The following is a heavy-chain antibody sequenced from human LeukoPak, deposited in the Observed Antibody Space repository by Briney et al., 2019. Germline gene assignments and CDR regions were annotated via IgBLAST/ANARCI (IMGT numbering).Heavy chain of an antibody. Sequence: SGGSLRLSFAASGFTFSSYGMHWVRQAPGKGLEWVAVISYDGSNKYYADSVKGRFTISRDNSNNTLYLQMNSLRAEDTAVYYCITDVGRIVGATTRYLFDYWGQGTLVTVSS. CDR2: ISYDGSNK. CDR1: GFTFSSYG. J-gene: IGHJ4*02. CDR3: ITDVGRIVGATTRYLFDY. D-gene: IGHD1-26*01. V-gene: IGHV3-30*03.